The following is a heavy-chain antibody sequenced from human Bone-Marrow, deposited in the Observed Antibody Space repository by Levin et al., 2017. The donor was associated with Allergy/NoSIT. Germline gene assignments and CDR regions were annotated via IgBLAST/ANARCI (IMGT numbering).Heavy chain of an antibody. D-gene: IGHD5-18*01. CDR1: GYTFTSYY. J-gene: IGHJ4*02. CDR3: ARDRLPKTAMAPYYFDY. V-gene: IGHV1-46*01. CDR2: INPSGGST. Sequence: ASVKVSCKASGYTFTSYYMHWVRQAPGQGLEWMGIINPSGGSTSYAQKFQGRVTMTRDTSTSTVYMELSSLRSEDTAVYYCARDRLPKTAMAPYYFDYWGQGTLVTVSS.